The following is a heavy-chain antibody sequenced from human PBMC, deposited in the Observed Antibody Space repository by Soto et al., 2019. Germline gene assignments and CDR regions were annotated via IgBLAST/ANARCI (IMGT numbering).Heavy chain of an antibody. D-gene: IGHD3-16*01. CDR2: IIPIFGTA. V-gene: IGHV1-69*06. CDR3: ASYGGDGVPFDAFDI. J-gene: IGHJ3*02. Sequence: GASVKVSCKASGGTFSSYAISWVRQAPGQGLEWMGGIIPIFGTANYAQKFQGRVTITADKSTSTAYMELSSLRSEDTAGYYCASYGGDGVPFDAFDIWGQGTMVTVSS. CDR1: GGTFSSYA.